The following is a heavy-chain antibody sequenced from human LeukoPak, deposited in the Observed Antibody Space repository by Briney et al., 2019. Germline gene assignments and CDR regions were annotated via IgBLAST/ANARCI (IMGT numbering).Heavy chain of an antibody. J-gene: IGHJ6*03. D-gene: IGHD3-3*01. CDR3: ATYDFWSGYPYYMDV. CDR2: INPNSGGT. Sequence: ASVKVSCKASGYTFTGYYMHWVRQAPGQGLEWMGWINPNSGGTNYAQKFQGRVTMTRDTSISTAYMELSRLRSDDTAVYYCATYDFWSGYPYYMDVWGKGTTVTVSS. V-gene: IGHV1-2*02. CDR1: GYTFTGYY.